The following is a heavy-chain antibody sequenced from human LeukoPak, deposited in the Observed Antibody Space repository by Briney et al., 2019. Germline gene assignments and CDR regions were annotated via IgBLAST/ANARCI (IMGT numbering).Heavy chain of an antibody. CDR1: GFSLSTSGMC. CDR3: ARMRAYSNVYYFDY. Sequence: SGPTLVNPTQTLILTCTSSGFSLSTSGMCVTWIRQPPGKALEWLARIDWDDDKYYSTSLKTRLTISKDTSKNQVVLTMTNMDPVDTATYYCARMRAYSNVYYFDYWGQGTLVTVSS. D-gene: IGHD4-11*01. J-gene: IGHJ4*02. CDR2: IDWDDDK. V-gene: IGHV2-70*11.